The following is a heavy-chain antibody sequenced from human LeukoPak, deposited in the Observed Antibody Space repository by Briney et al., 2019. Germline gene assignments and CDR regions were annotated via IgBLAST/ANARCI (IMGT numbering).Heavy chain of an antibody. V-gene: IGHV3-9*01. J-gene: IGHJ4*02. CDR2: ISWNSGSI. Sequence: GGSLRLSCAASGFTFDDYAMHWVRQAPGKGLEWVSGISWNSGSIGYADSVKGRFTISRDNAKNSLYLQMNSLRAEDTAVYYCARVDYDYVWGSYRYFDYWGQGTLVTVSS. CDR3: ARVDYDYVWGSYRYFDY. CDR1: GFTFDDYA. D-gene: IGHD3-16*02.